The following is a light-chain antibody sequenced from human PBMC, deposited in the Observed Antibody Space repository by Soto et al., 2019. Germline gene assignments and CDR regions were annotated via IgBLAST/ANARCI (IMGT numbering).Light chain of an antibody. V-gene: IGKV1-5*03. CDR2: KAS. CDR3: QRYNTYPLT. J-gene: IGKJ4*01. Sequence: IPMTQSPSTLSASVGDRVTITCRASQNIDAWLAWYQQKPGKAPKVLIYKASSLESGVPSRVSGSGSGTEFTLTISSLQPDDSATYYCQRYNTYPLTFGGGTKVEIK. CDR1: QNIDAW.